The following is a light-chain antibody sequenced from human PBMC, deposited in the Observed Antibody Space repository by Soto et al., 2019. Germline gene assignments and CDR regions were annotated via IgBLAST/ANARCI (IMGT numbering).Light chain of an antibody. J-gene: IGLJ1*01. Sequence: QSVLTQPASVSGSPGQSITISCTGTSSDIGDYNYVSWYQQHPGKAPTLMIYDVSNRPSGVSNRFSGSKSGNTASLTISGLQAEDEADYYCSSFRRSNTPSVFGTGTKVTVL. CDR1: SSDIGDYNY. CDR3: SSFRRSNTPSV. V-gene: IGLV2-14*01. CDR2: DVS.